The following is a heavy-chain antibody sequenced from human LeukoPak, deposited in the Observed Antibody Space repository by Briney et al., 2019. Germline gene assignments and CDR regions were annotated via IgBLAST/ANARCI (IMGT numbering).Heavy chain of an antibody. J-gene: IGHJ4*02. Sequence: SVRVSCKASGYTFTSYGISWVRQAPGQGLEWMGGIIPIFGTANYAQKFQGRVTITTDESTSTAYMELSSLRSEDTAVYYCASGLAAAGCFDYWGQGTLVTVSS. V-gene: IGHV1-69*05. CDR2: IIPIFGTA. CDR3: ASGLAAAGCFDY. D-gene: IGHD6-13*01. CDR1: GYTFTSYG.